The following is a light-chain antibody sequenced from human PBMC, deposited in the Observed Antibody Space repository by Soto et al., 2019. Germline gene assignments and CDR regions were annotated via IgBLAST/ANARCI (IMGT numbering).Light chain of an antibody. J-gene: IGKJ2*01. CDR2: DAS. CDR1: QSISNW. CDR3: QQYNNFMYT. Sequence: DIQMTQSPSTLSASVGDRVTITCRASQSISNWLAWYQQKPGKAPKLLIYDASSLERGVPSRFSGSGSGTEFTLAISSLQHDDFATYYCQQYNNFMYTFGQGTKLEI. V-gene: IGKV1-5*01.